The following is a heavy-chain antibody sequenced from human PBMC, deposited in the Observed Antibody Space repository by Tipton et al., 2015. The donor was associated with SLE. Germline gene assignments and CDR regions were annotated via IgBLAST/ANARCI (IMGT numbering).Heavy chain of an antibody. CDR1: GGSFSDYG. D-gene: IGHD2-21*02. Sequence: QLVQSGAEVKKPGSSVKVSCKASGGSFSDYGISWVRQAPGQGLEWMGGTIPLFPRSFYAQEFQGRVTITTHESASTSYMDLNSLTSDDSAVYYCVRVRENLRGGDFFFDVWGQGTLVTVSS. V-gene: IGHV1-69*01. J-gene: IGHJ4*02. CDR3: VRVRENLRGGDFFFDV. CDR2: TIPLFPRS.